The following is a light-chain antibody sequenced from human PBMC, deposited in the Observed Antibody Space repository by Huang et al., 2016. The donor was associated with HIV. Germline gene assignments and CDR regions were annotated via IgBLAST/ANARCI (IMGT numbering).Light chain of an antibody. CDR3: QQYNNWRT. Sequence: EIVMTQSPATLSVSPGERATLSCRASQSVSSNLAWYQQKPGQAPRLLIYGASTRATGSPARFSGSGSGKEFTLTISSLQSEDFAVYYCQQYNNWRTFGQGTKVEIK. J-gene: IGKJ1*01. CDR2: GAS. V-gene: IGKV3-15*01. CDR1: QSVSSN.